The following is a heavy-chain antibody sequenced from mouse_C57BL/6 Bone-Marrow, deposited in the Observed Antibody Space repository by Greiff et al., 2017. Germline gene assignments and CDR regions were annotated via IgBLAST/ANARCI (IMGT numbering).Heavy chain of an antibody. J-gene: IGHJ2*01. CDR1: GYTFPSYG. D-gene: IGHD2-5*01. V-gene: IGHV1-58*01. CDR2: IYIVNGYT. CDR3: VGGDYYSNFPFDY. Sequence: LQQSGAGLVRPGSSAKMSCKTSGYTFPSYGINWVTQRPGQGLEWIGYIYIVNGYTEYNEKFMGKATLSSDTTYSTANMQHSRLTSEDSAIYVGVGGDYYSNFPFDYWGQGTTLTGSS.